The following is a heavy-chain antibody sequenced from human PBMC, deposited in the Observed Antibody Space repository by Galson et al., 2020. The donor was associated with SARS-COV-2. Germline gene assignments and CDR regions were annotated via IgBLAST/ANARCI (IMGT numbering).Heavy chain of an antibody. D-gene: IGHD3-22*01. CDR3: ATGPGTMIVGWFDP. J-gene: IGHJ5*02. CDR2: FDPEDGET. CDR1: GYTLTELS. V-gene: IGHV1-24*01. Sequence: ASVKVPCKVSGYTLTELSMHWVRQAPGKGLEWMGGFDPEDGETIYAQKFQGRVTMTEDTSTDTAYMELSSLRSEDTAVYYCATGPGTMIVGWFDPWGQGTLVTVSS.